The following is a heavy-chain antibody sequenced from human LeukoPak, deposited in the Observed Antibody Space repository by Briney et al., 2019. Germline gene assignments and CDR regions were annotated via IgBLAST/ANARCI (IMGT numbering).Heavy chain of an antibody. D-gene: IGHD5-12*01. CDR1: GFTFSSYA. J-gene: IGHJ3*02. CDR3: ARYGYEQDAFDI. Sequence: PGRSLRLSCAASGFTFSSYAMHWVRQAPGKGLEWVAVISYDGSNKYYADSVKGRFTISRDNAKNSLYLQMNSLRAEDTAVYYCARYGYEQDAFDIWGQGTMVTVSS. V-gene: IGHV3-30*07. CDR2: ISYDGSNK.